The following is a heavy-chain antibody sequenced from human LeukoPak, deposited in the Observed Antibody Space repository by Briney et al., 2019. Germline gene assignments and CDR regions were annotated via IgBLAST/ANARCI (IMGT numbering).Heavy chain of an antibody. CDR3: ARAEPGMGY. V-gene: IGHV1-18*01. D-gene: IGHD6-13*01. Sequence: ASVKVSCKASGYTFTIYDISWVRQAPGQGLEWMGWISAYNGNTNYAHKLEDRVTMTTDTSTNTAYMDLRSLISDDTAVYYCARAEPGMGYWGQGTLSPSPQ. J-gene: IGHJ4*02. CDR2: ISAYNGNT. CDR1: GYTFTIYD.